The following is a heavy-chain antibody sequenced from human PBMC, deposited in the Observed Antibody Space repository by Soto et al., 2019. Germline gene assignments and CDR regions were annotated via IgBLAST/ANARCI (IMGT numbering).Heavy chain of an antibody. J-gene: IGHJ6*02. V-gene: IGHV1-2*02. D-gene: IGHD3-10*01. CDR2: INPNSGDT. CDR1: GYTFTDYY. CDR3: ARDCYYGSGSQSPSEV. Sequence: ASVKVSCKASGYTFTDYYLYSVRQAPGQGLEWMGWINPNSGDTNYAQKLQGRVTMTTDTSTSTAYMELRSLRSDDTAVYYCARDCYYGSGSQSPSEVWG.